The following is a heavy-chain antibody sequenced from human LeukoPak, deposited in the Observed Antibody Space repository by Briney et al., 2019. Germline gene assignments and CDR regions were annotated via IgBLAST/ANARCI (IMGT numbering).Heavy chain of an antibody. CDR1: GFTFDDYG. CDR3: ASARYSSGWYQVLQ. D-gene: IGHD6-19*01. CDR2: INWNGGST. Sequence: GSLRLSCAASGFTFDDYGMSWVRQAPGKGLEWVSGINWNGGSTGYADSVKGRFTISRDNAKNSLYLQMNSLRAEDTALYYCASARYSSGWYQVLQWGQGTLVTVSS. V-gene: IGHV3-20*04. J-gene: IGHJ4*02.